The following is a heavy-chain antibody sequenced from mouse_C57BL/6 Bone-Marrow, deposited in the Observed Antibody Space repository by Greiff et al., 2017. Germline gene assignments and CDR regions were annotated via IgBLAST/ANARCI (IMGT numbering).Heavy chain of an antibody. V-gene: IGHV2-2*01. J-gene: IGHJ4*01. CDR2: IWSGGST. D-gene: IGHD2-4*01. CDR3: ASIYYDLYYYAMDY. CDR1: GFSLTSYG. Sequence: VQLQQSGPGLVQPSQSLSITCTVSGFSLTSYGVHWVRQSPGKGLEWLGVIWSGGSTDYNAAFISRLSISKDNSKSQVFFKMNSLQADDTAIYYCASIYYDLYYYAMDYWGQGTSVTVSS.